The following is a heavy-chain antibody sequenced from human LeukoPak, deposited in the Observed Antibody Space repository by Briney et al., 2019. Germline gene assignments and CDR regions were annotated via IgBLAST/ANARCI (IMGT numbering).Heavy chain of an antibody. D-gene: IGHD2-8*01. J-gene: IGHJ3*02. V-gene: IGHV1-18*01. CDR2: ISAYNGNT. CDR3: VRDIVLMVYATADAFDI. CDR1: GYTFTSYG. Sequence: GASVKVSCKASGYTFTSYGISWVRQAPGQGLEWMGWISAYNGNTNYAQKLQGRVTMTTDTSTSTAYMELRSLRSDDTAVYYCVRDIVLMVYATADAFDIWGQGTMVTVSS.